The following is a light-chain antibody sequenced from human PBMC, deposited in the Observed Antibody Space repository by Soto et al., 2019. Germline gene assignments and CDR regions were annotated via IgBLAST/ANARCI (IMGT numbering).Light chain of an antibody. J-gene: IGLJ3*02. CDR3: QSLGTGIQV. Sequence: QAVVTQSPSASASLGASVKLTCTLRSGHSTYAIAWHQQQSEKGPRFLMKINSDGSHSKGDGFFDRFSGSSSGAERHLTISSLQSEDEADYYCQSLGTGIQVFGGGTKLTVL. V-gene: IGLV4-69*01. CDR1: SGHSTYA. CDR2: INSDGSH.